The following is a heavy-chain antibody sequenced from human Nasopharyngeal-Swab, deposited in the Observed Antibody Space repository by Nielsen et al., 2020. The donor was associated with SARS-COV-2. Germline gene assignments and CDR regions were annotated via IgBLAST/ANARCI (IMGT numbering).Heavy chain of an antibody. J-gene: IGHJ6*02. V-gene: IGHV3-21*01. D-gene: IGHD3-16*01. CDR1: GFTFSSYS. Sequence: GESLKISCAASGFTFSSYSMNWVRQAPGKGLEWVLSISSSSSYIYYADSVKGRFTISRDNAKNSLYLQMNSLRAEDTAVYYCARDHRTPGGDYYYYGMDVWGQGTTVTVSS. CDR3: ARDHRTPGGDYYYYGMDV. CDR2: ISSSSSYI.